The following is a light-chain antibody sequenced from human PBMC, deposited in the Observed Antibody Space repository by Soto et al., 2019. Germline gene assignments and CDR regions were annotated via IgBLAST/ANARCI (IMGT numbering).Light chain of an antibody. CDR1: QSVSSSY. CDR3: QQYGSSLLT. CDR2: GAS. J-gene: IGKJ3*01. Sequence: EIVLTQSPGTLSLSPGERATLSCRASQSVSSSYLAWYQQKPGQAPRLLIYGASSMATGIPDRFSGSGSGKDFTLTSSRLEPEDFAVYYCQQYGSSLLTFGPGTKVDIK. V-gene: IGKV3-20*01.